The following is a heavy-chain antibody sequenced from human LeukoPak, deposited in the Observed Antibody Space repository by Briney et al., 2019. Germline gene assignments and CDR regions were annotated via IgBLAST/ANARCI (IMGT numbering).Heavy chain of an antibody. Sequence: GGSLRLSCTASSFTLGDWYMSWIRQAPGKGLEWVSYISNSGFATYYADSVKGRFTVSRDNAKNSLFLQMDSLRAEDTAVYFCARDFRNLGMDVWGKGTTLTVSS. J-gene: IGHJ6*03. D-gene: IGHD3-16*01. CDR1: SFTLGDWY. V-gene: IGHV3-11*01. CDR2: ISNSGFAT. CDR3: ARDFRNLGMDV.